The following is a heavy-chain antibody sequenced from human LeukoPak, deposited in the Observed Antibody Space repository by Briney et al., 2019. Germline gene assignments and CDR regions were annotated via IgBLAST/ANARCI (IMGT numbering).Heavy chain of an antibody. D-gene: IGHD1-26*01. CDR1: GYTFRDYG. CDR2: IWYDGSNK. J-gene: IGHJ6*03. CDR3: AKDPRGSYSRDYYYYMDV. V-gene: IGHV3-33*06. Sequence: GGSLRLSCAASGYTFRDYGIHWVRQAPGKGLEWVAVIWYDGSNKYYADSVKGRFTISRDNSKNTLYLQMNSLRAEDAAVYYCAKDPRGSYSRDYYYYMDVWGKGTTVTVSS.